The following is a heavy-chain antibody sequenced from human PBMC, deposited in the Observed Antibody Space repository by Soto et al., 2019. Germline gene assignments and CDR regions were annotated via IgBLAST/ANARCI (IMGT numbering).Heavy chain of an antibody. CDR2: MYHSGST. Sequence: SETLSLTCAVYGGSFSGYYWSWIRQPPGKGLEWIGYMYHSGSTSYNPSLKSRVTISVDTSKNQFSLKLSSVTAADTAVYYCARRDSSSWYLDYWGQGTLVTVSS. CDR1: GGSFSGYY. D-gene: IGHD6-13*01. CDR3: ARRDSSSWYLDY. J-gene: IGHJ4*02. V-gene: IGHV4-59*08.